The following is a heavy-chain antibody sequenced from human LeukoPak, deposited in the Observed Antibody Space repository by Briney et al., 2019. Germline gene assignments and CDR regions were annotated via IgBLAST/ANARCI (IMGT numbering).Heavy chain of an antibody. CDR1: GFSFSSFE. D-gene: IGHD6-13*01. V-gene: IGHV3-48*03. Sequence: PGGSRRLSCAASGFSFSSFEMNWVRQGPGKGLEWVSYISGSGTTIRYADSVKGRFTISRDNAKNSLYLQMNSLRAEDTAVYHCVRDLTPATDDEDYWAQGILVTVSS. CDR2: ISGSGTTI. J-gene: IGHJ4*02. CDR3: VRDLTPATDDEDY.